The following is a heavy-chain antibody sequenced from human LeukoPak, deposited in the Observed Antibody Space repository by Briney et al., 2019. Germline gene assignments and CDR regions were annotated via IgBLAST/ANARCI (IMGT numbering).Heavy chain of an antibody. CDR3: AGVRSTVTTSDY. CDR1: GYTFIDYY. J-gene: IGHJ4*02. D-gene: IGHD4-17*01. Sequence: ASVKVSCKASGYTFIDYYIHWVRQAPGQGLEWMGWINPNSGGTNYAQKFQGRVTMTRDTSISTAYMELSSLRSDDTALYYCAGVRSTVTTSDYWGQGTLVTVSS. V-gene: IGHV1-2*02. CDR2: INPNSGGT.